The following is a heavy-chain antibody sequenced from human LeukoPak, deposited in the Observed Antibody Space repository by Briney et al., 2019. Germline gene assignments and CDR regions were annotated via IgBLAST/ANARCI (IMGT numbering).Heavy chain of an antibody. Sequence: GGSLRLSCAASGFTVSSNYMSWVRQAPGKGLEWVSVIYSAGDTYCADSVKGRFTISRDTSRNTVYLRMNSLRAEDTAVYYCATRSEYSYYWGPGTLVTVSS. CDR2: IYSAGDT. CDR1: GFTVSSNY. CDR3: ATRSEYSYY. J-gene: IGHJ4*02. V-gene: IGHV3-53*01. D-gene: IGHD2-15*01.